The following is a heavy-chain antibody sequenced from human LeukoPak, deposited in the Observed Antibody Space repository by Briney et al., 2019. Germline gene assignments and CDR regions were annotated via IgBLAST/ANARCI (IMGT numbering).Heavy chain of an antibody. J-gene: IGHJ6*03. CDR3: ARAGYYYGSGSFNTYYYYYMDV. V-gene: IGHV3-30*02. Sequence: PGGSLRLSCAASGFTFSSYGMHWVRQAPGKGLEWVAFIRYDGSNKYYADSVKGRFTISRDNAKNTLYLQMNSLRAEDTAVYYCARAGYYYGSGSFNTYYYYYMDVWGKGTTVTVSS. D-gene: IGHD3-10*01. CDR1: GFTFSSYG. CDR2: IRYDGSNK.